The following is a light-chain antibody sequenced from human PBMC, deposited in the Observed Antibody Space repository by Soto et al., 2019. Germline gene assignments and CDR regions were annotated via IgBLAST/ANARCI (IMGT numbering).Light chain of an antibody. CDR1: QTLSSSF. CDR3: QKRNNWPPVT. V-gene: IGKV3D-20*02. CDR2: DTS. Sequence: EIVLTQSPGTLSLSPGERATLSCRTSQTLSSSFLAWYQQTPGQAPRLLIYDTSNRAIDIPDRFSGSGSGTDFTLTISSLEPEDFAVYYCQKRNNWPPVTFGGGTKVDIK. J-gene: IGKJ4*01.